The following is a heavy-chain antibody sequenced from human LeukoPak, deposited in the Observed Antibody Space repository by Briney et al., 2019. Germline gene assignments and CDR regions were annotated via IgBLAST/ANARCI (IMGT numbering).Heavy chain of an antibody. Sequence: GASVKVSCKASGYTLTDYYMHWVRQAPGQGLEWMGRINPNSGGTNYAQKFQGWVTMTRDTSISTAYMELSRLRSDDTAVYYCARESSGAAAGTYDYWGQGTLITVSS. V-gene: IGHV1-2*04. J-gene: IGHJ4*02. D-gene: IGHD6-13*01. CDR1: GYTLTDYY. CDR3: ARESSGAAAGTYDY. CDR2: INPNSGGT.